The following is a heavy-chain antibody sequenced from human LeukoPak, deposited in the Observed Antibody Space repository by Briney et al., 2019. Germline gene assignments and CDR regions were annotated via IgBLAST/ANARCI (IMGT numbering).Heavy chain of an antibody. J-gene: IGHJ4*02. Sequence: GGSLRLSCAASGFTFSTYTMYWVRHPPGKSLERVSIIGNNGGGIHYADSVRGRFTISRDNSKNALYLQMNSLRVEDTAVYYCAIDPNWGTHSWGQGVLVTVSS. CDR2: IGNNGGGI. D-gene: IGHD7-27*01. V-gene: IGHV3-23*01. CDR1: GFTFSTYT. CDR3: AIDPNWGTHS.